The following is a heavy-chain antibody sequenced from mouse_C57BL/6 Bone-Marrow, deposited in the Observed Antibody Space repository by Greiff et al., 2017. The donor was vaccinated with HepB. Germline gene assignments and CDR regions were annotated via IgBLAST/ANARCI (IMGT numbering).Heavy chain of an antibody. CDR3: ARGNYGSSYSWFAY. Sequence: QVQLQQPGAELVKPGASVKMSCKASGYTLTSYWITWVKQRPGQGLEWIGDIYPGSGSTNYIEKFKSKATLTVDTSSSTAYMQLSSLTSEDSAVYYCARGNYGSSYSWFAYWGQGTLVTVSA. CDR1: GYTLTSYW. CDR2: IYPGSGST. J-gene: IGHJ3*01. D-gene: IGHD1-1*01. V-gene: IGHV1-55*01.